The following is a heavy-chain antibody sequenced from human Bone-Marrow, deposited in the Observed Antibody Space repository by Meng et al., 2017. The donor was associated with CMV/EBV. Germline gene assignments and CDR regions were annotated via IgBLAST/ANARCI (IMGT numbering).Heavy chain of an antibody. J-gene: IGHJ6*02. Sequence: ETLSLTCAVYGGSFSGYYWSWIRQPPGKGLEWIGEINHSGSTNYNPSLKSRVTISVDTSKNQFSLKLSSVTAADTAVYYCARVGAVGSSTPKDVWGQGTTVTVSS. CDR1: GGSFSGYY. CDR2: INHSGST. V-gene: IGHV4-34*01. D-gene: IGHD2-2*01. CDR3: ARVGAVGSSTPKDV.